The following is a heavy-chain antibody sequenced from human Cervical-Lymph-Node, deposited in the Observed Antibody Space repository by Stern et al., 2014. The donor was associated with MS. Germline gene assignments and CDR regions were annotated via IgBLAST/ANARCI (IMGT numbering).Heavy chain of an antibody. V-gene: IGHV1-18*01. D-gene: IGHD2-15*01. CDR2: ISAYNGNT. CDR3: ARLVVVAATPGLFDY. J-gene: IGHJ4*02. Sequence: DQLVESGAEVKKPGASVKVSCKASGYTFTSYGISWVRQAPGQGLEWMGWISAYNGNTNYAQKLQGRVTMTTDTSTSTAYMELRSLRSDDTAVYYCARLVVVAATPGLFDYWGQGTLVTVSS. CDR1: GYTFTSYG.